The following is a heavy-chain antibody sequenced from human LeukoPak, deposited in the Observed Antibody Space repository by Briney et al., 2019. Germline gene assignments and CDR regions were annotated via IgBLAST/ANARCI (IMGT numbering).Heavy chain of an antibody. CDR1: GFTFSSYW. V-gene: IGHV3-7*01. CDR2: IEQDGSEK. CDR3: ARDSFSRISVFGVVSDAFDI. J-gene: IGHJ3*02. D-gene: IGHD3-3*01. Sequence: PGGSLRLSCAASGFTFSSYWMTWVRQAPGKGLEWVANIEQDGSEKHYVDSVKGRFTISRDNAKNSLYLQMNSLRAEDTAVYYCARDSFSRISVFGVVSDAFDIWGQGTTVTVSS.